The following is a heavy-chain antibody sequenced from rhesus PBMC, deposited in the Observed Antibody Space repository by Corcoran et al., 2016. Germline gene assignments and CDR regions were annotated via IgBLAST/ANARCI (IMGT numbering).Heavy chain of an antibody. CDR1: GGSISDSYR. J-gene: IGHJ4*01. CDR2: INGSSTST. D-gene: IGHD4-29*01. V-gene: IGHV4S10*01. Sequence: QVQLQESGPGVVKPSETLSLTCAVSGGSISDSYRWSWIRQPPGKGLEWIGYINGSSTSTNDNPSLKSRVTISKDTSKNQFSLKLSSVTAADTAVYYCARVGSNYVRYWGQGVLVTVSS. CDR3: ARVGSNYVRY.